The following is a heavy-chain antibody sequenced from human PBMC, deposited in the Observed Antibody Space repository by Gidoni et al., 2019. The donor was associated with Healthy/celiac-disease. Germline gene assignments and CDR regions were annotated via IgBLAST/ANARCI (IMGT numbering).Heavy chain of an antibody. CDR3: AFNPIAAGDLDY. CDR2: IIGSGGIT. V-gene: IGHV3-23*01. D-gene: IGHD6-13*01. J-gene: IGHJ4*02. CDR1: GVTFSSYA. Sequence: EVQLLESGGGLGQPGGSLRVSCAAPGVTFSSYAMSWVRQAPGKGLEGVSAIIGSGGITYYADSVKGRFTISRDNSKNTLYLQMNSLRAEDTAVYYCAFNPIAAGDLDYWGQGTLVTVSS.